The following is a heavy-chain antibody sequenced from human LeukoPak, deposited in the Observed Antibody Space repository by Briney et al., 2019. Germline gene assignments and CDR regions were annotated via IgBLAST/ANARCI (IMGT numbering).Heavy chain of an antibody. CDR1: GGSISSGSYY. CDR2: IYTSGST. V-gene: IGHV4-61*02. J-gene: IGHJ4*02. Sequence: SQTLSLTCTVSGGSISSGSYYWSWIRQPAGKGLEWIGRIYTSGSTNYNPSLKSRVAISADTSKNQFSLKLSSVTAADTAVYYCARAYGSGSYYTTEVSAYSDYWGQGTLVTVSS. D-gene: IGHD3-10*01. CDR3: ARAYGSGSYYTTEVSAYSDY.